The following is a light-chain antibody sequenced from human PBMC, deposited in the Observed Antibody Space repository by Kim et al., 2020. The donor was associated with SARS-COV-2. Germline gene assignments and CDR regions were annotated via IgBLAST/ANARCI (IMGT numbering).Light chain of an antibody. J-gene: IGKJ2*03. CDR3: QQYYSTPPS. V-gene: IGKV4-1*01. CDR1: QTVLYNSNNKNY. CDR2: WES. Sequence: RDTLNCKSSQTVLYNSNNKNYLAWYQQKPGQAPKLLIYWESIRESGVSDRFSGSGSETEFTLTISSLQAEDVAVYYCQQYYSTPPSFGQGTKLEI.